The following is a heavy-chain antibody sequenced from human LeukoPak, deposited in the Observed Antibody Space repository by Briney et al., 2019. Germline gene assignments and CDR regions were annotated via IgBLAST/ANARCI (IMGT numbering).Heavy chain of an antibody. CDR2: IYHNGNT. J-gene: IGHJ4*02. V-gene: IGHV4-4*02. D-gene: IGHD6-13*01. CDR3: ARAGIAAAPRTLFDF. Sequence: SETLSLTCAVSGGSISSSNWWSWVRQPPGKGLEWIGYIYHNGNTYYNPSLKSRVTISLDASKNQFSLKLSSVTAADTAVYYCARAGIAAAPRTLFDFWGQGTLVTVSS. CDR1: GGSISSSNW.